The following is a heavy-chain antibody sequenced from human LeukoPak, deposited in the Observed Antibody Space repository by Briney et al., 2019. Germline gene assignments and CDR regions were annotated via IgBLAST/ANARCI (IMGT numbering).Heavy chain of an antibody. Sequence: GGSLRLSCAASGFTFSSYSMNWVRQAPGKGLEWVSYISSSSSTIYYADSVKGRFTISRDNAKNSLYLQMNSLRAEDTAVYYCAKPPTSSWSPFDYWGQGTLVTVSS. J-gene: IGHJ4*02. CDR2: ISSSSSTI. CDR3: AKPPTSSWSPFDY. V-gene: IGHV3-48*04. CDR1: GFTFSSYS. D-gene: IGHD6-13*01.